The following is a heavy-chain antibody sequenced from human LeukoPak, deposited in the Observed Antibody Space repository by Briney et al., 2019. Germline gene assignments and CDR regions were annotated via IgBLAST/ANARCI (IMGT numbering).Heavy chain of an antibody. CDR3: AKGLERESRLDS. Sequence: GGSLRLSCAASGFTFSNYDMNWVHQAPGQGLEWVSGIRNSDGMTYYADSVRGRFTISTDNSKNTLYLQMNSLRAEDTALYYCAKGLERESRLDSWGQGTLVTVSS. CDR2: IRNSDGMT. J-gene: IGHJ4*02. D-gene: IGHD1-1*01. V-gene: IGHV3-23*01. CDR1: GFTFSNYD.